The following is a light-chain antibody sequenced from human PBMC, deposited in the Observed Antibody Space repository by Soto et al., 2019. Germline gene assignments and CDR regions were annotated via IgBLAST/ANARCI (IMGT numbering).Light chain of an antibody. Sequence: QSVLTQPASVSGSPGQSITISCTGTSSDVGGYNFVSWYQQHPGKAPKLIIYKVTHRPSGVSNRFSGSKSGNTASLTISGLQAEDEADYYCSSYTASNILEVFGTGTKLTVL. J-gene: IGLJ1*01. CDR3: SSYTASNILEV. CDR2: KVT. CDR1: SSDVGGYNF. V-gene: IGLV2-14*01.